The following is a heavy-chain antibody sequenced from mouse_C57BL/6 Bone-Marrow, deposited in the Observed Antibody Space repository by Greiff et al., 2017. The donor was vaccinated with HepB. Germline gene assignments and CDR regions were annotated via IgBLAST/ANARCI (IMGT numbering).Heavy chain of an antibody. Sequence: EVTLMESGGDLVKPGGSLKLSCAASGFTFSSYGMSWVRQTPDKRLEWVATISSGGSYTYYPDSVKGRFTISRDNAKNTLYLQMSSLKSEDTAMYCCGRHAYYYGSSSGFAYWGQGTLVTVSA. CDR2: ISSGGSYT. V-gene: IGHV5-6*01. D-gene: IGHD1-1*01. CDR3: GRHAYYYGSSSGFAY. CDR1: GFTFSSYG. J-gene: IGHJ3*01.